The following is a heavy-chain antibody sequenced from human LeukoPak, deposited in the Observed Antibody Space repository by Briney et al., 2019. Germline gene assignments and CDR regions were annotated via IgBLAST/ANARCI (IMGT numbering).Heavy chain of an antibody. Sequence: GGSLRLSCAASGCTFSNSYMTWIRQAPGKGLEWVSHISRSGSTIYYADSVKGRFTISRDNAKNSLYLEMNSLRAEDTAVYYCAREGIAVAGTGFFDYWGQGTLVTVSS. CDR3: AREGIAVAGTGFFDY. D-gene: IGHD6-19*01. V-gene: IGHV3-11*04. CDR1: GCTFSNSY. CDR2: ISRSGSTI. J-gene: IGHJ4*02.